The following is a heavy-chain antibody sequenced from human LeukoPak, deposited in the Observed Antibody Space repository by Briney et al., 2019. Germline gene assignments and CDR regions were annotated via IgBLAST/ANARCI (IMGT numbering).Heavy chain of an antibody. CDR1: GFTFSSYA. V-gene: IGHV3-23*01. J-gene: IGHJ3*02. D-gene: IGHD3-9*01. CDR2: ISGSGGGT. Sequence: GGSLRLSCAASGFTFSSYAMSWVRQAPGKGLEWVSAISGSGGGTYYADSVKGRFTISRDNSKNTLYLQMNSLRAEDTAVYYCAKDIIRYFDWLLYYAFDIWGQGTMVTVSS. CDR3: AKDIIRYFDWLLYYAFDI.